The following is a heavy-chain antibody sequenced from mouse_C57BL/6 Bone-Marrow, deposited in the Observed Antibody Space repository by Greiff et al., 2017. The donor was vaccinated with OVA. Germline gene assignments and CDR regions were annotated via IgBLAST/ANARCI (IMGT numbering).Heavy chain of an antibody. Sequence: QVQLQQPGAELVKPGASVKVSCKASGYTFTSYWMHWVKQRPGQGLEWIGRIHPSDSDTNYNQKFKGKATLTVDKSSSTAYMQLSSQTSEDSAVYYCAIWNYGYGGFADWGQGTLVTVSA. V-gene: IGHV1-74*01. CDR3: AIWNYGYGGFAD. CDR2: IHPSDSDT. CDR1: GYTFTSYW. D-gene: IGHD2-2*01. J-gene: IGHJ3*01.